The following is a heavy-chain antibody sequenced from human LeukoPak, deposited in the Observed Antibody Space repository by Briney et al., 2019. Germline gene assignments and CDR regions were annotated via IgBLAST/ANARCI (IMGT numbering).Heavy chain of an antibody. V-gene: IGHV4-59*08. CDR2: IYYSGST. D-gene: IGHD4-11*01. CDR3: AGSTDWFDP. Sequence: SETLSLTCTVSGGSISSYYWSWIRQPPGKGLEWIGYIYYSGSTNYNPSLKSRVTISVDTSKNQFSLKPSSVTAADTAVYYCAGSTDWFDPWGQGTLVTVSS. J-gene: IGHJ5*02. CDR1: GGSISSYY.